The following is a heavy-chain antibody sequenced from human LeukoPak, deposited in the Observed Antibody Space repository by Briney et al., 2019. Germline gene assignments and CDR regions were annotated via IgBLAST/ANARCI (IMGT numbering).Heavy chain of an antibody. J-gene: IGHJ6*03. CDR1: GLSFSRHS. V-gene: IGHV3-23*01. Sequence: GSLRLSCVVSGLSFSRHSMSWVRQAPGKGLAWVSSISGSGGGTHYAGSVKGRFTISRDNSKNTVFLQVNSLRVEDTAEYYCANWDPDFCYMDVWGKGTTVTVSS. CDR2: ISGSGGGT. CDR3: ANWDPDFCYMDV. D-gene: IGHD1-26*01.